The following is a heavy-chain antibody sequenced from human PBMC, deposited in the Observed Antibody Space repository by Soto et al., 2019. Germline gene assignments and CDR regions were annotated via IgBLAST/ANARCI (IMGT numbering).Heavy chain of an antibody. V-gene: IGHV3-7*01. CDR1: GFTFSRYW. Sequence: EVQLVESGGGLVQPGGSLSLSCAASGFTFSRYWMSWVRQAPGKGLERVANIKQDGSEKSYVDSVKGRFTISRDNAKNSLYLQMNSLRAEDTAVYFCARDLPSISGRPGGWFDPWGQGTLVTVSS. J-gene: IGHJ5*02. CDR2: IKQDGSEK. CDR3: ARDLPSISGRPGGWFDP. D-gene: IGHD6-6*01.